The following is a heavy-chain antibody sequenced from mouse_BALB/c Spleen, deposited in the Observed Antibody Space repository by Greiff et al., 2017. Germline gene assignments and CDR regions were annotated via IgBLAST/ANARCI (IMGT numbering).Heavy chain of an antibody. Sequence: QVQLKQSGPGLVQPSQSLSITCTVSGFSLTSYGVHWVRQSPGKGLEWLGVIWSGGSTDYNAAFISRLSISKDNSKSQVFFKMNSLQADDTAIYYCASLTGFFDYWGQGTTLTVSS. J-gene: IGHJ2*01. D-gene: IGHD4-1*01. CDR2: IWSGGST. CDR1: GFSLTSYG. V-gene: IGHV2-4-1*01. CDR3: ASLTGFFDY.